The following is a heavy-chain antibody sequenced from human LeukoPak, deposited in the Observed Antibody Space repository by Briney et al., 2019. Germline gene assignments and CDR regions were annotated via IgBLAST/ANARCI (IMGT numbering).Heavy chain of an antibody. V-gene: IGHV4-61*02. CDR2: IYTSGST. Sequence: SQTLSLTCTVSGGSISSGSYYWSWIRQPAGKGLEWIGRIYTSGSTNYNPSLKSRVTISVDTSKNQFSLKLCSVTAADTAVYYCARDKGCSSTSCYSYYYYGMDVWGQGTTVTVSS. J-gene: IGHJ6*02. D-gene: IGHD2-2*01. CDR1: GGSISSGSYY. CDR3: ARDKGCSSTSCYSYYYYGMDV.